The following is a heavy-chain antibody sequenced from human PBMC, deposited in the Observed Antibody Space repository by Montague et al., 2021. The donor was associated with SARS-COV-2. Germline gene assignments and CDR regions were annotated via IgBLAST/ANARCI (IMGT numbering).Heavy chain of an antibody. CDR2: IYYSRST. D-gene: IGHD3-10*01. CDR3: ARHLFSFSDSGTLGYFDX. V-gene: IGHV4-39*01. Sequence: SETLSLTCDVSGVSINNNNYYWGWIRQPPGKGLEWIGTIYYSRSTYYNPSLKSRVTISVDTSKNQFSLRVRSVTAADTAVYYCARHLFSFSDSGTLGYFDXWGHGTLVAVSS. CDR1: GVSINNNNYY. J-gene: IGHJ4*01.